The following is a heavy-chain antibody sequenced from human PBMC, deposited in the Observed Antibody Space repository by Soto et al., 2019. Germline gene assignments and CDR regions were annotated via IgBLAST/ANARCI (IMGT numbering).Heavy chain of an antibody. J-gene: IGHJ4*02. CDR2: IYYDGSYE. CDR1: GFIFSSYG. CDR3: AKSGGGGYDSDNDHSSGLLMDPS. D-gene: IGHD3-22*01. Sequence: GGSLRLSCAASGFIFSSYGMHWVRQAPGKGLEWVALIYYDGSYENYADSVKGRFTISRDNSKSTLWLQMNSLRVEDTAVYYWAKSGGGGYDSDNDHSSGLLMDPSWGQGTLVTVSS. V-gene: IGHV3-33*06.